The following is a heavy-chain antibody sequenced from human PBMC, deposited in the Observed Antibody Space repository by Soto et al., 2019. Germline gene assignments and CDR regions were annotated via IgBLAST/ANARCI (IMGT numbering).Heavy chain of an antibody. J-gene: IGHJ4*02. CDR2: INHSGST. D-gene: IGHD6-25*01. V-gene: IGHV4-34*01. Sequence: PSETLSLTCAVYGGSFSGYYWSWIRQPPGKGLEWIGEINHSGSTNYNPSLKSRVTISVDTSKNQFSLKLSSVTAADTAVYYCARGGWEIRYRSAPHPVEYWGQGTLVTVSS. CDR3: ARGGWEIRYRSAPHPVEY. CDR1: GGSFSGYY.